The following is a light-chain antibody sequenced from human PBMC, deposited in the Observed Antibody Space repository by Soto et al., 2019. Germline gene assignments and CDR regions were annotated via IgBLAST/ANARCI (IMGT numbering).Light chain of an antibody. CDR3: QSYDSSLSGSMV. Sequence: QSVLTQPPSVSGAPGQRVTISCTGSSSNIGAGYDVHWYQQLPGTAPKLLIYGNSNRPSGVPDRFSGSKSGTSASLAITGLQAEDEADYCCQSYDSSLSGSMVFGGGTKLTVL. CDR2: GNS. CDR1: SSNIGAGYD. J-gene: IGLJ2*01. V-gene: IGLV1-40*01.